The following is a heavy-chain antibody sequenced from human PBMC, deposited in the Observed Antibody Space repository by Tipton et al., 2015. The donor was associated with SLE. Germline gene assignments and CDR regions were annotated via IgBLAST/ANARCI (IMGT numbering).Heavy chain of an antibody. Sequence: SLRLSCAASGCSFNNISLSWDSQAPGKGLEWVSAISDRGERTYYADSVKGRFTISRDNSKNTLYLQMDRLRVEDTAVYYCADSSTVTPPYWGQGTLVTVSS. CDR1: GCSFNNIS. D-gene: IGHD4-17*01. J-gene: IGHJ4*02. CDR2: ISDRGERT. CDR3: ADSSTVTPPY. V-gene: IGHV3-23*01.